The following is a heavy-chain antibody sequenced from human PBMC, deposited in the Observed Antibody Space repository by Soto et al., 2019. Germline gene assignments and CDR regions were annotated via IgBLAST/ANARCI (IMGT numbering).Heavy chain of an antibody. Sequence: LRLSFTASGFTFTYYAFSWVRQAPGKGLEWVSAISANGQGIYYADSVRGRFTISRDNSKNTVFLHMDSLRAEDTAVYYCAKDRDYPRDQFHYWGQGTLVTVSS. J-gene: IGHJ4*02. CDR1: GFTFTYYA. CDR3: AKDRDYPRDQFHY. V-gene: IGHV3-23*01. CDR2: ISANGQGI. D-gene: IGHD2-2*01.